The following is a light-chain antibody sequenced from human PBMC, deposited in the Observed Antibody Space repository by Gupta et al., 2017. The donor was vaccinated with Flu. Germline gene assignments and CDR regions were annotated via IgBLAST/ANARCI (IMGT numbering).Light chain of an antibody. CDR3: LQYGNSPRT. Sequence: EIVLTQSPGTLSLSPGETATLSCRASQIINNNYLAWYQQKPGRAPRLLVYGASNRATGIPDKYSGSGSGTDFTLTISRLEPEDFAVYFCLQYGNSPRTFGPGAKVEIK. CDR1: QIINNNY. J-gene: IGKJ1*01. V-gene: IGKV3-20*01. CDR2: GAS.